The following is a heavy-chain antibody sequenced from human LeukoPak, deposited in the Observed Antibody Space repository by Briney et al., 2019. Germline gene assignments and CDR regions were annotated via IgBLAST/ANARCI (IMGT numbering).Heavy chain of an antibody. CDR1: GYIFTDYA. CDR3: ARGRGTSGSNRDFYYYYYMDV. D-gene: IGHD2-15*01. J-gene: IGHJ6*03. CDR2: MNAGNGNT. V-gene: IGHV1-3*01. Sequence: ASVKVSCKASGYIFTDYAIHWLRQAPGQRPEWMGWMNAGNGNTKYSQKFQGRITLIRDTSAATAYMELSSLRHDDLAVYYCARGRGTSGSNRDFYYYYYMDVWGKGTTVTVSS.